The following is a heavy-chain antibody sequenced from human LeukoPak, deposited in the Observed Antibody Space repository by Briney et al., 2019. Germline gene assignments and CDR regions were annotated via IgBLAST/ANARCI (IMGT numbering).Heavy chain of an antibody. CDR2: ISAYNGNT. D-gene: IGHD6-6*01. J-gene: IGHJ2*01. Sequence: ASVKVSCKASGYTFTSYGISWVRQAPGQGLEWMGWISAYNGNTNYAQKLQGRVTMTTDTSTSTAYMELRSLRSDDTAVYYCARDRRDSYSSSHLWYFDLWGRGTLVTVSS. V-gene: IGHV1-18*01. CDR1: GYTFTSYG. CDR3: ARDRRDSYSSSHLWYFDL.